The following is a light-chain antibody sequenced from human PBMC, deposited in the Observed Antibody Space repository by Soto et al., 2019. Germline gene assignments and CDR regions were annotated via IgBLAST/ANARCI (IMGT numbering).Light chain of an antibody. V-gene: IGKV1-5*03. CDR3: EQYDSYPFT. CDR2: KAS. J-gene: IGKJ4*01. CDR1: QSINNW. Sequence: DIQMTQSPSTLSASEGDRVTITCRASQSINNWLAWYQQKPGKAPKLLISKASNLKSGVPSRFSGTGSGTEFTLTISSLQPHDFASDYCEQYDSYPFTFGGGTKVEI.